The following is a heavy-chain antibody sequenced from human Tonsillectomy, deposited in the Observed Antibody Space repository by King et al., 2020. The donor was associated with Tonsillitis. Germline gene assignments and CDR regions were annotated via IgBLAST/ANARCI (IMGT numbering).Heavy chain of an antibody. D-gene: IGHD3-22*01. J-gene: IGHJ3*02. CDR2: IDWDDDK. CDR3: ARIRPGYYYDRSGVDAFDI. V-gene: IGHV2-70*11. Sequence: VTLKESGPALVKPTQTLILTCTFSGFSLSTSGMCVSWIRQPPGKALEWLARIDWDDDKYYSTSLKTRLTISKDTSKNQVVLTMTNMDPVDTATYYCARIRPGYYYDRSGVDAFDIWGQGTMVTVSS. CDR1: GFSLSTSGMC.